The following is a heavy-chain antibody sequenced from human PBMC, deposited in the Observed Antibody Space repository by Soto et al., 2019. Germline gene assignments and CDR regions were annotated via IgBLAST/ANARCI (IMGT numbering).Heavy chain of an antibody. CDR1: GFTFSNYW. Sequence: EVQLVESGGGLVQPGGSLRLSCVASGFTFSNYWMYWVRQAPGEGLVWVSRINNDGSVSSYADSVKGRLTISRDNVKNTLYLQMDSLRAEDTAVYYCARGDCVGGTCYSLAGSFYSYMDVWGKGTTVTVFS. CDR2: INNDGSVS. J-gene: IGHJ6*03. CDR3: ARGDCVGGTCYSLAGSFYSYMDV. D-gene: IGHD2-15*01. V-gene: IGHV3-74*01.